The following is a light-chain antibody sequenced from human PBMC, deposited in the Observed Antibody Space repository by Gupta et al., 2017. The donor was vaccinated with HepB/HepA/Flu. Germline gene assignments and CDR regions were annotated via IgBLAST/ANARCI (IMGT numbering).Light chain of an antibody. Sequence: DIQMTYSPSSVSASVGDRVTITCRASQDVSSWLAWYQQKPGKAPKLLIYTASASQSGVPSRFSGSGSGTYFTLTSSSLQPEDSATLSCKQANSFPPTFGQGTKVEIK. CDR3: KQANSFPPT. CDR1: QDVSSW. V-gene: IGKV1D-12*01. J-gene: IGKJ1*01. CDR2: TAS.